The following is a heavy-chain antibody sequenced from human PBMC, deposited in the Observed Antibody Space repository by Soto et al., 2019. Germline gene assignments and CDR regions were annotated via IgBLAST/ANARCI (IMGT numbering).Heavy chain of an antibody. CDR3: ARGRSGCSSTSCYGHYYYYYGMDV. V-gene: IGHV1-69*13. D-gene: IGHD2-2*01. J-gene: IGHJ6*02. CDR1: GGTFSSYA. Sequence: SVKVSCKTSGGTFSSYAISWVRQAPGQGREWMGGIIPIFGTANYAQKFQGRVTITADESTSTAYMELSSLRSEDTAVYYFARGRSGCSSTSCYGHYYYYYGMDVWG. CDR2: IIPIFGTA.